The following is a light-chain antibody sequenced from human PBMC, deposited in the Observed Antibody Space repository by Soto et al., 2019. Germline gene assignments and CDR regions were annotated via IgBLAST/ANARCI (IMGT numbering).Light chain of an antibody. J-gene: IGKJ2*01. Sequence: ELVLTQSPATLPVSPGEGATLSCRASQSISNNLVWYQQKPGQAPRLLIYGASTRASGIPARFSGSGSGTEFTLTISSLQSEDFAVYYCQLYNNWPLLYTFGQGTRLEIK. CDR2: GAS. V-gene: IGKV3-15*01. CDR1: QSISNN. CDR3: QLYNNWPLLYT.